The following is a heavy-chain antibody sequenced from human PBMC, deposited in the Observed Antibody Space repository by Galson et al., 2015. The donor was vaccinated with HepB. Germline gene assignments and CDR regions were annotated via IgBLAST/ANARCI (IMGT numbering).Heavy chain of an antibody. CDR2: TYYRSKWYN. V-gene: IGHV6-1*01. CDR1: GDSVSSNSAA. D-gene: IGHD1-7*01. CDR3: ARALELPHGLDAFDI. J-gene: IGHJ3*02. Sequence: CAISGDSVSSNSAAWNWIRQSPSRGLEWLGRTYYRSKWYNDYAVSVKSRITINPDTSKNQFSLQLNSVTPEDTAVYYCARALELPHGLDAFDIWGQGTMVTVSS.